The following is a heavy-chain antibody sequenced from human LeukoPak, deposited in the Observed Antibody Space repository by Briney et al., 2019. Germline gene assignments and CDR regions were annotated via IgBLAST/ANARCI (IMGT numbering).Heavy chain of an antibody. CDR2: ISGSGGST. D-gene: IGHD3-22*01. CDR3: AKYSPYYDDSSGYSDY. V-gene: IGHV3-23*01. Sequence: GGSLRLSCAASGFTFISYAMSWVRQAPGKGLEWVSAISGSGGSTYYADSVKGRFTISRDNSKSTLYLQMNSLRAEDTAVYYCAKYSPYYDDSSGYSDYWGQGTLVTVSS. CDR1: GFTFISYA. J-gene: IGHJ4*02.